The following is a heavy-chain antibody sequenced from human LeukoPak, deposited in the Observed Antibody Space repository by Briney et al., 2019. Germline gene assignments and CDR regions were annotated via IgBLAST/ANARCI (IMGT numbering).Heavy chain of an antibody. Sequence: SETLSLTCTVSGGSISSSSYYWGWIRQPPGKGLEWIGSIYYSGSTYYNPSLKSRVTISVDTSKNQFSLKLSSVTAADTAVYYCARAHLNWFDPWGQGTLVTVSS. CDR3: ARAHLNWFDP. J-gene: IGHJ5*02. CDR1: GGSISSSSYY. CDR2: IYYSGST. V-gene: IGHV4-39*07.